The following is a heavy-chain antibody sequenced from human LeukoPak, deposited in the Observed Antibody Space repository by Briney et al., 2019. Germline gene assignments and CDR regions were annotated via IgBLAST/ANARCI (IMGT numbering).Heavy chain of an antibody. D-gene: IGHD3-3*01. J-gene: IGHJ6*02. V-gene: IGHV1-69*13. CDR2: IIPIFGTA. Sequence: ASVKVSCKASGGTFSSYAISWVRQAPGQGLEWMGGIIPIFGTANYAQKFQGRVTITADESTSTAYMELSSLRSEDTAVYYCAAATGDFWSGYPDDYYYYGMDVWGQGTTVTVSS. CDR1: GGTFSSYA. CDR3: AAATGDFWSGYPDDYYYYGMDV.